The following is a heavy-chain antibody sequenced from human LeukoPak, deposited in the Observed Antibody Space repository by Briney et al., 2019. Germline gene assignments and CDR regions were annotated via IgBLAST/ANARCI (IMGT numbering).Heavy chain of an antibody. V-gene: IGHV3-30-3*01. J-gene: IGHJ4*02. CDR2: ISRDGNNK. CDR1: GFTFSSYA. D-gene: IGHD5-18*01. Sequence: GGSLRPSCAASGFTFSSYAMHWVRQAPGKGLEWVAVISRDGNNKYNADSVKGRFTISRDNSKNTLYLQTNSLRAEDTAVYYCAREGVYSNGPFDYWGQGTRVTVSS. CDR3: AREGVYSNGPFDY.